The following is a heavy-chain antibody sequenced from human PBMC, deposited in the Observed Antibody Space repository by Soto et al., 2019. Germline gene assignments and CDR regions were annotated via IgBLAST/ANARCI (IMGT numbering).Heavy chain of an antibody. V-gene: IGHV3-30-3*01. J-gene: IGHJ3*02. CDR3: AENRGAFDI. Sequence: QVQLVESGGGVVQPGRSLRLSCAASGFTFSSYAMHWVRQAPGKGLEWVAVISYDGSNKYYADSVKGRFTISRDNSKNTLYLQMNSLRAEDTSVYYCAENRGAFDICGQGTMVTVSS. CDR2: ISYDGSNK. CDR1: GFTFSSYA. D-gene: IGHD3-16*01.